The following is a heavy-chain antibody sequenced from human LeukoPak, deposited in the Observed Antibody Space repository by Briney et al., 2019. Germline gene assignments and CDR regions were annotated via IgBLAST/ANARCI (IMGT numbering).Heavy chain of an antibody. CDR1: GFTFDDYG. V-gene: IGHV3-48*01. J-gene: IGHJ3*02. D-gene: IGHD7-27*01. CDR2: ISSSSSTI. CDR3: ARGTGDGRHAFDI. Sequence: PGGSLRLSCAASGFTFDDYGMSWVRQAPGKGLEWVSYISSSSSTIYYADSVKGRFTISRDNAKNSLYLQMNSLRAEDTAVYFCARGTGDGRHAFDIWGQGTMVTVSS.